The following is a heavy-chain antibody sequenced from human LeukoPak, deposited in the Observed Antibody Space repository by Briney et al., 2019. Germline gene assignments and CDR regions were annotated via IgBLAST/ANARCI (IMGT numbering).Heavy chain of an antibody. CDR2: IIPIFGTA. D-gene: IGHD3-22*01. CDR1: GGTFSSYA. CDR3: ARARITMIVVVKGDAFDI. J-gene: IGHJ3*02. V-gene: IGHV1-69*06. Sequence: ASVKVSCKASGGTFSSYAISWVRQAPGQGLEWMGGIIPIFGTANYAQKFQGRVTITADKSTSTAYMELSSLRSEDTAVYYCARARITMIVVVKGDAFDIWGQGTMVTVSS.